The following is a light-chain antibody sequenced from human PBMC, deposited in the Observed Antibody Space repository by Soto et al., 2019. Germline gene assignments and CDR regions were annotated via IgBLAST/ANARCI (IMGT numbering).Light chain of an antibody. CDR1: QNIGNK. J-gene: IGKJ4*01. V-gene: IGKV3-15*01. Sequence: IVMTQSPGTLSVSPGERATLSCRASQNIGNKVGWYQQKPGQAPRLLIYGASTRATSIPVRFSGSGSGTEFTLTITSLQSEDSAVYYCQEYNYWHPINFGGGTKVEIK. CDR3: QEYNYWHPIN. CDR2: GAS.